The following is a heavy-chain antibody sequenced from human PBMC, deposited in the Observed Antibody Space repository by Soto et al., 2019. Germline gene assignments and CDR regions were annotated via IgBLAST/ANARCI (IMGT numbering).Heavy chain of an antibody. D-gene: IGHD5-12*01. V-gene: IGHV3-30*18. CDR1: GFTFSSYG. CDR2: ISYDGSNK. CDR3: AKDPGYSVSPADY. J-gene: IGHJ4*02. Sequence: GGSLRLSCAASGFTFSSYGMHWVRQAPGKGLEWVAVISYDGSNKYYADSVKGRFTISKDNSKNTLYLQMNSLRAEDTAVYYCAKDPGYSVSPADYWGQGTLVTVSS.